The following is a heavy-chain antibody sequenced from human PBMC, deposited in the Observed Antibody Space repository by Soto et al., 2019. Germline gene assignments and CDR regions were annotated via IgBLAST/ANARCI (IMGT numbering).Heavy chain of an antibody. CDR2: IYYSGST. CDR1: GGSISSYY. V-gene: IGHV4-59*08. D-gene: IGHD6-6*01. CDR3: ARHGTAARPVDY. Sequence: SETLSLTCTVSGGSISSYYWSWIRQPPGKGLEWIGYIYYSGSTNYNPSLKSRVTISVETSKNQFSLKLSSVTAADTAVYYCARHGTAARPVDYWGQGTLVTVSS. J-gene: IGHJ4*02.